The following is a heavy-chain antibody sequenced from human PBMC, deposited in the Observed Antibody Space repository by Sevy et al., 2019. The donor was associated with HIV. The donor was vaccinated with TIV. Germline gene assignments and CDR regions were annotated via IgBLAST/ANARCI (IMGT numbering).Heavy chain of an antibody. Sequence: ASVKVSCKASGYTFTSYGISWVRQAPGHGLEWMGWVSGYNANANYAQRFQGRVTMTSDTSTSTAYMELRSLTSDDTAFYYCVKDWAHIGRYDCFDPRGQGTLVTVSS. CDR3: VKDWAHIGRYDCFDP. CDR1: GYTFTSYG. J-gene: IGHJ5*02. D-gene: IGHD2-21*01. CDR2: VSGYNANA. V-gene: IGHV1-18*04.